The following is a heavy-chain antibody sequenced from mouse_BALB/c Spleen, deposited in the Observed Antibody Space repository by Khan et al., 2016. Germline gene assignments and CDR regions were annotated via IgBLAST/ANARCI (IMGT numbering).Heavy chain of an antibody. V-gene: IGHV4-1*02. CDR3: VREGGYDEARFAY. CDR2: INPDSGSI. CDR1: GFDLSRYW. D-gene: IGHD2-12*01. J-gene: IGHJ3*01. Sequence: EVQLQESGGGLVQPGGSLKLSCAVTGFDLSRYWMTRVRQALGKGLEWIGEINPDSGSINYTPSLKDKFIIYRDNAKHPLYLQMIKVRSEDTAVTYCVREGGYDEARFAYWGQGTLVTVSA.